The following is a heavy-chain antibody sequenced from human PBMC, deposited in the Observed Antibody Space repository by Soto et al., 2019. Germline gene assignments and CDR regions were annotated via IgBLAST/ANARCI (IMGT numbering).Heavy chain of an antibody. D-gene: IGHD3-10*02. Sequence: ASVKVSCKASGYTFTGYYMHWVRQAPGRGLEWMGWINPNSGGTNYAQKFQGRVTMTRDTSISTAYMELSRLRSDDTAVYYCARDPAYYVYYFDYWGQGTLVTVSS. J-gene: IGHJ4*02. CDR3: ARDPAYYVYYFDY. CDR2: INPNSGGT. V-gene: IGHV1-2*02. CDR1: GYTFTGYY.